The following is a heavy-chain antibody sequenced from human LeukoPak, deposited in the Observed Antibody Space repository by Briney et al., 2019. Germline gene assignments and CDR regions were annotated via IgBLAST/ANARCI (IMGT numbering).Heavy chain of an antibody. V-gene: IGHV3-21*01. J-gene: IGHJ4*02. D-gene: IGHD1-14*01. CDR2: ISSSSTYI. CDR1: GFTFSTYS. Sequence: GGSLRLSCAASGFTFSTYSMNWVRQAPGQGLEWVSSISSSSTYIYYADSVKGRFTISRDNSKNSLYLQMNNLRAEDTAVYYCARWDRFHGVWGEGTLLTVPS. CDR3: ARWDRFHGV.